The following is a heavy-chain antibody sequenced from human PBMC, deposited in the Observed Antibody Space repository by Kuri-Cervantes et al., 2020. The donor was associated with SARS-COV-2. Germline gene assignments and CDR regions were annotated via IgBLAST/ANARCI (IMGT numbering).Heavy chain of an antibody. CDR2: IGDNGRTI. CDR1: GGSISSYY. CDR3: ARSGTLGAPIGH. V-gene: IGHV3-11*01. J-gene: IGHJ4*02. D-gene: IGHD1-1*01. Sequence: LSLTCTVSGGSISSYYWSWIRQAPGKGLEWISYIGDNGRTIYYADSVKGRFTISSDNAMTSLHLQMSSLRAEDTAVYYCARSGTLGAPIGHWGQGTLVTVSS.